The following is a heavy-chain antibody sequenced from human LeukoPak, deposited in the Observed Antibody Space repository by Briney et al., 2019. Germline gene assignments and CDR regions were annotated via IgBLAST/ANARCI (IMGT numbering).Heavy chain of an antibody. CDR2: ISAYNGHT. CDR3: ARISSGALGGYYYYSMDV. V-gene: IGHV1-18*01. CDR1: GYTFTSYG. J-gene: IGHJ6*02. D-gene: IGHD3-22*01. Sequence: ASVKVSCKASGYTFTSYGISWVRQAPGQGLEWMGWISAYNGHTNYAQKLQGRVTMTTDTSTSTAYMELRSLRSDDTAVYYCARISSGALGGYYYYSMDVWGQGTTVTVSS.